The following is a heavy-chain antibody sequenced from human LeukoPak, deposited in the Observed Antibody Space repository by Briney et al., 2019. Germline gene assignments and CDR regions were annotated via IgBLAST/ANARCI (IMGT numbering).Heavy chain of an antibody. D-gene: IGHD1-26*01. V-gene: IGHV3-33*01. J-gene: IGHJ4*03. CDR2: IWYEGSTN. CDR1: GFTFSGYA. CDR3: ATESSGSYYGYFDS. Sequence: GGSLRHSCAAPGFTFSGYAMHGVRQAPGKGLEWVADIWYEGSTNNYADSVKGRFTISRDNSKNTLYLQMNSLRADDTAVYYCATESSGSYYGYFDSWGQGTLVTVSS.